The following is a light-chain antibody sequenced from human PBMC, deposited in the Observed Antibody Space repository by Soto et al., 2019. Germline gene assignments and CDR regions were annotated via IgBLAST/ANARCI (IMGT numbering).Light chain of an antibody. J-gene: IGLJ1*01. CDR2: YDS. Sequence: SYELTQPPSVSVAPGKTARIPCGGNNIGSKSVHCYQQQPGQAPVLVIYYDSDRPSGIPEGFSGSNSWNTATLTISRVEAGDEAAYYCQVWYNSSDPLEVFGTGTKLTVL. CDR3: QVWYNSSDPLEV. V-gene: IGLV3-21*04. CDR1: NIGSKS.